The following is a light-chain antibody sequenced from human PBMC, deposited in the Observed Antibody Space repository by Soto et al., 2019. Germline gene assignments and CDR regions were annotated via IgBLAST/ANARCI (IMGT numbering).Light chain of an antibody. CDR3: QQYGSSPT. CDR2: GAS. CDR1: QSVSSSY. J-gene: IGKJ1*01. Sequence: EIVLTQSPGTLSLSPGERATLSCRASQSVSSSYLAWYQQKPGQAPRLLIYGASSRATGIPERFSGSGSGTDFTLTISRLEPEDFAVYYCQQYGSSPTFGQGIKVDIK. V-gene: IGKV3-20*01.